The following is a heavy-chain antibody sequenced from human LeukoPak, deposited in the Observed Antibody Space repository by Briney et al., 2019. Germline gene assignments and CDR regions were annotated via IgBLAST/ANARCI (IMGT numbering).Heavy chain of an antibody. Sequence: GGSLRLSCAASGFTFSSYSMNWVRQAPGKGLEWVSYISSSSSTLYYADSVKGRFTISRDNAKNSLYLQMNSLRAEDTAVYYCAREGGYSYGSAFDYWGQGTLVTVSS. V-gene: IGHV3-48*04. CDR1: GFTFSSYS. CDR2: ISSSSSTL. CDR3: AREGGYSYGSAFDY. J-gene: IGHJ4*02. D-gene: IGHD5-18*01.